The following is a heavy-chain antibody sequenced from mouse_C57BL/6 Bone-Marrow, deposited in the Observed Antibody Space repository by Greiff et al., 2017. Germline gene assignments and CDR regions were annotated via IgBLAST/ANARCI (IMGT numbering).Heavy chain of an antibody. D-gene: IGHD1-1*01. CDR3: ARRAITTVVAYYFDY. V-gene: IGHV5-17*01. Sequence: EVQRVESGGGLVKPGGSLKLSCAASGFTFSDYGMHWVRQAPEKGLEWVAYISSGSSTIYYADTVKGRFTISRDNAKNTLFLQMTSLRSEDTAMYYCARRAITTVVAYYFDYWGQGTTLTVSS. J-gene: IGHJ2*01. CDR2: ISSGSSTI. CDR1: GFTFSDYG.